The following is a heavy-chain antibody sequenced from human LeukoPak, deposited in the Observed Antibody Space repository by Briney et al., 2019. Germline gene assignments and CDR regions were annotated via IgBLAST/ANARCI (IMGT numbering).Heavy chain of an antibody. Sequence: PSETLSLTCTVSGGSISSYYWSWIRQPAGKGLEWIGRIYTSGSTNYNPSLKSRVTMSVDTSKNQFPLKLSSVTAADTAVYYCARVFYGDYESLYYFDYWGQGTLVTVSS. CDR2: IYTSGST. V-gene: IGHV4-4*07. CDR3: ARVFYGDYESLYYFDY. CDR1: GGSISSYY. J-gene: IGHJ4*02. D-gene: IGHD4-17*01.